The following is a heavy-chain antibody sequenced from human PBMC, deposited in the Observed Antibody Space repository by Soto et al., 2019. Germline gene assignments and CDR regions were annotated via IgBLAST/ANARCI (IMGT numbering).Heavy chain of an antibody. D-gene: IGHD6-13*01. J-gene: IGHJ6*02. Sequence: QITLKESGPTLVKPTQTLTLTCSFSGFSLNTNRVGVGWIRQPPGKALEWLALIYWDDDKRYSPSLKSRLSISMAHSSXQVVLTMTDMDPVDTATYYCAHKRKNSSNWYGMDVWGQGTPVTVSS. V-gene: IGHV2-5*02. CDR3: AHKRKNSSNWYGMDV. CDR1: GFSLNTNRVG. CDR2: IYWDDDK.